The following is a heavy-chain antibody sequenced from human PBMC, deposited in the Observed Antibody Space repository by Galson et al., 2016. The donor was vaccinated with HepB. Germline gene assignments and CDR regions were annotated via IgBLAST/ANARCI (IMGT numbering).Heavy chain of an antibody. Sequence: SLRLSCAASGFTFSSYAMHWVREAPGEGLEWVAVMSYDGSNKYYADSMKGRFTISRDNSKNTLYLQMNSLRAEDTAVYYCARPVVGAWYPEGDLNVWGQGTMVTVSS. D-gene: IGHD6-19*01. CDR1: GFTFSSYA. J-gene: IGHJ3*01. CDR3: ARPVVGAWYPEGDLNV. CDR2: MSYDGSNK. V-gene: IGHV3-30-3*01.